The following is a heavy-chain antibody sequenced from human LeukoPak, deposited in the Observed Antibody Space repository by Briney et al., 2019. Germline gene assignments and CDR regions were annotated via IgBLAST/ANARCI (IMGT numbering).Heavy chain of an antibody. J-gene: IGHJ4*02. Sequence: ASVKVSCKASGYTFTGYYMHWVRQAPGQGLEWMGRINPNSGGINYAQKLQGRVTMTRDTSSSTAYMELSRLRSDNTAVYYCAGGYGSGSPDDYWGQGTLVTVSS. CDR3: AGGYGSGSPDDY. CDR2: INPNSGGI. V-gene: IGHV1-2*06. CDR1: GYTFTGYY. D-gene: IGHD3-10*01.